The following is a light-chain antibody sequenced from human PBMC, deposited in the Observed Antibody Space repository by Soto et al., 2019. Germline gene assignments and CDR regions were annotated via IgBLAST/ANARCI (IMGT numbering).Light chain of an antibody. CDR3: CSYAGSSTSLLYV. Sequence: QSALTQPASVSGSPGQSITISCTGTSSDVGSYNLVSWYQQHPGKAPKLMIYEVSKRPSGVSNRFSGSKSGNTASLTISGLQAEDEADYYCCSYAGSSTSLLYVFGTGTKLTVL. CDR1: SSDVGSYNL. CDR2: EVS. V-gene: IGLV2-23*02. J-gene: IGLJ1*01.